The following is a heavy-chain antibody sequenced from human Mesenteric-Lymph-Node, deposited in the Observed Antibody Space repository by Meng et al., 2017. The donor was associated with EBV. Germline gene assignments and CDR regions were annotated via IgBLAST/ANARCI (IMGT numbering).Heavy chain of an antibody. CDR2: VIHSGNT. Sequence: QVQQQQWGAGLLKPSDTLSLTCNVYGDSFSAYYWRWIRQPPGRGLEWIGDVIHSGNTSYSPSLKSRVTISVDTSKRQFSLKLRSMTAADTAVYYCATGWGKANYWGQGTLVTVSS. D-gene: IGHD3-16*01. V-gene: IGHV4-34*12. J-gene: IGHJ4*02. CDR3: ATGWGKANY. CDR1: GDSFSAYY.